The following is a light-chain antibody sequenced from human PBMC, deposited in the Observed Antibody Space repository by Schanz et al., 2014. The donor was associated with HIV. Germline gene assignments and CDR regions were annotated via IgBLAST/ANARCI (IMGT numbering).Light chain of an antibody. Sequence: DIVMTQSPDSLAVSLGERATINCKSSQSVLYSSHNKNFLAWYQQKPGQPPKLLIYWASTRESGVPDRFSGSGSRTDFTLTITSLQAEDVAIYYCQHYFTSPLAFGGGTKVEIK. J-gene: IGKJ4*01. CDR2: WAS. CDR3: QHYFTSPLA. CDR1: QSVLYSSHNKNF. V-gene: IGKV4-1*01.